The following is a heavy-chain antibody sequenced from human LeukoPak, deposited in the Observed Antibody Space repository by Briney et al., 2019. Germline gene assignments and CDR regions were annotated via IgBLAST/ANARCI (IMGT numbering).Heavy chain of an antibody. Sequence: GGSLRLSCAASGFTFSSYSMNWVRQAPGKGLEWVSSISSSSSYIYYADSVKGRFTISRDNAKNSLYLQMNSLRAEDTAVYYCARESYCGGDCYGAFDIWGQGTMVTVSS. CDR2: ISSSSSYI. D-gene: IGHD2-21*02. V-gene: IGHV3-21*01. CDR1: GFTFSSYS. J-gene: IGHJ3*02. CDR3: ARESYCGGDCYGAFDI.